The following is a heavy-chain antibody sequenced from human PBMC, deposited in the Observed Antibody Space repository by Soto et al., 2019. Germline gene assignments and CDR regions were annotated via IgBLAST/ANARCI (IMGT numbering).Heavy chain of an antibody. J-gene: IGHJ5*02. CDR2: IYYSGST. Sequence: SETLSLTCTVSGGSISSYYWSWIRQPPGKGLEWIGYIYYSGSTNYNPSLKSRVTISVDTSKNQFSLKLSSVTAADTAVYYCARSVGATNWFDPWGQGTLVTVSS. D-gene: IGHD1-26*01. V-gene: IGHV4-59*01. CDR3: ARSVGATNWFDP. CDR1: GGSISSYY.